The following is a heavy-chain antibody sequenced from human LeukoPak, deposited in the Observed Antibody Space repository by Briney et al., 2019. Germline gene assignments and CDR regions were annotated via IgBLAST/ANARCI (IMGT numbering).Heavy chain of an antibody. D-gene: IGHD3-22*01. CDR2: IIPIFGTA. Sequence: SVKVSCKASGGTFSSYAISWVRQAPGQGLEWMGGIIPIFGTANYAQKFQGRVTITADESTSTAYMELSSLRSEDTAVYYCARAGSSGYFRFDYWGQGALVTVSS. V-gene: IGHV1-69*01. J-gene: IGHJ4*02. CDR3: ARAGSSGYFRFDY. CDR1: GGTFSSYA.